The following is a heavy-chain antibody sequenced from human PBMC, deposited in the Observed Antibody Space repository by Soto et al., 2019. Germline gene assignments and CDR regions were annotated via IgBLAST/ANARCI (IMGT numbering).Heavy chain of an antibody. V-gene: IGHV4-34*01. Sequence: PSETLSLTCAVYGGSFGGYYWSWIRHPPGKGLEWIGEINHSGNTNYNPSLKSRVTISVDTSKNQFALKLSFVTAADTAVYYNARLPPYSSSSGLKDSWGQGTLVTVSS. CDR2: INHSGNT. CDR3: ARLPPYSSSSGLKDS. CDR1: GGSFGGYY. D-gene: IGHD6-6*01. J-gene: IGHJ4*02.